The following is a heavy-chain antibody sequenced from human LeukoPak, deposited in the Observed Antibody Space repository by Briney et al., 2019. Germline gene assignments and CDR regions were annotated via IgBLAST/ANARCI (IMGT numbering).Heavy chain of an antibody. D-gene: IGHD3-10*01. V-gene: IGHV3-11*05. CDR2: ISSSSSYT. CDR1: GFTFSDYY. CDR3: AKDRRDFDY. Sequence: GGSLRLSCAASGFTFSDYYMSWIRQAPGKGLEWVSYISSSSSYTNYADSVKGRFTISRDNAKNSLYLQMNSLRAEDTAVYYCAKDRRDFDYWGQGTLVTVSS. J-gene: IGHJ4*02.